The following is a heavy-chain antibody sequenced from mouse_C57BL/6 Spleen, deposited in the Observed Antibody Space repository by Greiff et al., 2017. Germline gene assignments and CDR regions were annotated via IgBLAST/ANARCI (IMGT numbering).Heavy chain of an antibody. V-gene: IGHV5-17*01. J-gene: IGHJ2*01. Sequence: EVHLVESGGGLVKPGGSLKLSCAASGFTFSDYGMHWVRQAPEKGLEWVAYISSGSSTIYYADTVKGRFTISRDNAKNTLFLQMTSLRSEDTAMYYCAGGVDYDGAYYFDYWGQGTTLTVSS. D-gene: IGHD2-4*01. CDR1: GFTFSDYG. CDR2: ISSGSSTI. CDR3: AGGVDYDGAYYFDY.